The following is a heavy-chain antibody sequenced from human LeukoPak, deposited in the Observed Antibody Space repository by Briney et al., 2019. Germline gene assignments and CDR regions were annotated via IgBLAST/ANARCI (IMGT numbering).Heavy chain of an antibody. D-gene: IGHD4-17*01. CDR3: ARDPRTTVTTPEYFQH. Sequence: GASVKVSCKASGYTFTSYYMHWVRQAPGQGLEWMGIINPSGGSTSYAQKFQGRVTMTRDMSTSTVYMELSSLRSEDTAVYYCARDPRTTVTTPEYFQHWGQGTLVTVSS. CDR1: GYTFTSYY. J-gene: IGHJ1*01. CDR2: INPSGGST. V-gene: IGHV1-46*01.